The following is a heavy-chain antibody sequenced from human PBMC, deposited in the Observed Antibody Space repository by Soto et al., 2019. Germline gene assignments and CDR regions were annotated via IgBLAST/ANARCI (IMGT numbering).Heavy chain of an antibody. V-gene: IGHV3-15*07. CDR3: TTDSRTTMPEVRFDY. J-gene: IGHJ4*01. CDR2: VKSKTDGGPA. D-gene: IGHD3-10*01. CDR1: GFPFSNAW. Sequence: GGSLRLSCAASGFPFSNAWINWVRQTPGTGLQWVGRVKSKTDGGPADYAAPVKGRFAVSRDDSKNIVYLQMNSVKIEDTGVYYCTTDSRTTMPEVRFDYWGHGTLVTVSS.